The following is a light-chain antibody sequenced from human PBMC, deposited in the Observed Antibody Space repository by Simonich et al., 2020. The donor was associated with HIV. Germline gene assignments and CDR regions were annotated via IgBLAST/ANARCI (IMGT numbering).Light chain of an antibody. CDR2: DDS. J-gene: IGLJ3*02. V-gene: IGLV3-21*03. Sequence: SDVLTQPPSVSVAPGKTARITCGGKNIGSESVHWYQQKAGQAPVMVVDDDSARPAGIPERFSGSNSGNTATLTISRVEAGDEADYYCQVWDTSSDWVFGGGTKLTVL. CDR1: NIGSES. CDR3: QVWDTSSDWV.